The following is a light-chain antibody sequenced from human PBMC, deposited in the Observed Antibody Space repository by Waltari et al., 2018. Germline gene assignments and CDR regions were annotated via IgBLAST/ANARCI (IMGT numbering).Light chain of an antibody. CDR2: GNS. V-gene: IGLV1-40*01. CDR3: QSYDSSLSGYV. CDR1: KSNIGAGYD. Sequence: QSVLTQPPSVSGAPGQRVSISCTGSKSNIGAGYDVHWYQQLPGTAPKLLIYGNSIRPSGVPDRFSGSKSGTSASLAITGLQAEDEADYYCQSYDSSLSGYVFGTGTKVTVL. J-gene: IGLJ1*01.